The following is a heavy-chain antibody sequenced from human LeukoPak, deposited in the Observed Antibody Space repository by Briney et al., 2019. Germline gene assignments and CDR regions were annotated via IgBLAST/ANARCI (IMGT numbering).Heavy chain of an antibody. D-gene: IGHD5-18*01. J-gene: IGHJ6*02. Sequence: SETLSLTCAVFGGSFSGYYWSWIRQSPEKGLEWIGEMSHTGATNYNPSLKSRVTVSVDTSKNQFSLKLSSVTAADTAVYYCARGNSSRGYSYGPSTYGMDVWGQGTTVTVSS. CDR3: ARGNSSRGYSYGPSTYGMDV. V-gene: IGHV4-34*01. CDR1: GGSFSGYY. CDR2: MSHTGAT.